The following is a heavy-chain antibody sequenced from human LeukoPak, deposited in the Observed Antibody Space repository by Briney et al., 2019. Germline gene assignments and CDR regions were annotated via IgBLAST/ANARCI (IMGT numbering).Heavy chain of an antibody. D-gene: IGHD3-22*01. Sequence: GGSLRLSCAASGVTFSSYGMHWVRQAPGKGLEWVALISSDGNDKLYGDSVKGRFTISRDDSKSTLYLQMNSLRSEDTAVYYCARAGDGYYYANYWGQGTLVTVSS. CDR3: ARAGDGYYYANY. J-gene: IGHJ4*02. CDR1: GVTFSSYG. CDR2: ISSDGNDK. V-gene: IGHV3-30*03.